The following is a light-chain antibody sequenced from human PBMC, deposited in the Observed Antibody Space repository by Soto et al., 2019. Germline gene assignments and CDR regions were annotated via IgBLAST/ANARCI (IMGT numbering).Light chain of an antibody. V-gene: IGLV2-14*01. Sequence: QSALTQPASVSGSPGQSITISCTGTSSDVGDYNYVSWYQQRPGKAPKLMIYEVSHRLSGVSNRLSGSKSGYTASLTSSGRQDEDEADYYCSSYTSNSIVVFGGGTKLTVL. CDR1: SSDVGDYNY. CDR2: EVS. J-gene: IGLJ2*01. CDR3: SSYTSNSIVV.